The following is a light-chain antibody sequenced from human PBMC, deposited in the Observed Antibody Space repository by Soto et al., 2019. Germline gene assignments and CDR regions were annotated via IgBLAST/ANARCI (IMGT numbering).Light chain of an antibody. Sequence: QAVVTQPPSVSGAPGQRVTISCTGSRSNIGAGYDVNWYKQIPGTAPKLLIYRNHDRPSGVPDRFSGSKSGTSASLAITGLQAEDEGDYYCQSYDTSVSGARVFGGGTKLTVL. V-gene: IGLV1-40*01. J-gene: IGLJ3*02. CDR3: QSYDTSVSGARV. CDR1: RSNIGAGYD. CDR2: RNH.